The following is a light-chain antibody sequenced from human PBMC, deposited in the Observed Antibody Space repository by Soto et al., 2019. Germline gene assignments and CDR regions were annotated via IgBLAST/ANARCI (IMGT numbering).Light chain of an antibody. J-gene: IGLJ2*01. CDR3: QSYDSSLSGVV. Sequence: QSVLTQPPSLSGAPGQGVTISCTGSSSNIGARYDVHWYQQLPRKAPKLLIYGNSNRPSGVPDRFSGSKSGTSASLAITGLQAEDEADYYCQSYDSSLSGVVFGGGTKLTVL. V-gene: IGLV1-40*01. CDR2: GNS. CDR1: SSNIGARYD.